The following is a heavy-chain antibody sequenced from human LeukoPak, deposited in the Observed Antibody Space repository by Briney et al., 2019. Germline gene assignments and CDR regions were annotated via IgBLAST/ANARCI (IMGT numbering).Heavy chain of an antibody. J-gene: IGHJ5*02. CDR1: GGTFISYA. CDR2: IIPIFGTA. D-gene: IGHD3-22*01. CDR3: ARTYYYDSSGYDNWFDP. Sequence: SVKVSCKASGGTFISYAISWVRQAPGQGLEWMGGIIPIFGTANYAQKFQGRVTITADESTSTAYMELSSLRSEDTAVYYCARTYYYDSSGYDNWFDPWGQGTLVTVSS. V-gene: IGHV1-69*01.